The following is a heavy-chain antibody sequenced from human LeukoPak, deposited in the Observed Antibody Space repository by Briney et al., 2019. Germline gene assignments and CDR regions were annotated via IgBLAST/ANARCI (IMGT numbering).Heavy chain of an antibody. Sequence: GGSLRLSCAASGFTFSSYWMHWVRQAPGKGLVWVSRINSDGSSTSYADSVKGRFTISRDNAKNTLYLQMNSLRAEDTAVYYCARDDRELLSSSYYYYGMDVWGKGTTVTVSS. CDR3: ARDDRELLSSSYYYYGMDV. CDR2: INSDGSST. CDR1: GFTFSSYW. V-gene: IGHV3-74*01. J-gene: IGHJ6*04. D-gene: IGHD1-26*01.